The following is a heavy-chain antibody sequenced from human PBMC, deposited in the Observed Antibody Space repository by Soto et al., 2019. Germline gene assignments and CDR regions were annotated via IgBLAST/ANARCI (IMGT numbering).Heavy chain of an antibody. CDR1: GFTFSSYG. J-gene: IGHJ4*02. CDR3: AKDKHIVVVTAPFDY. D-gene: IGHD2-21*02. Sequence: QVPLVESGGGVVQPGRSLRLSCAASGFTFSSYGMHWVRQAPGKGLEWVAVISYDGSNKYYADSVKGRFTISRDNSKNTLYLQMNSLRAEDTAVYYCAKDKHIVVVTAPFDYWGQGTLVTVSS. V-gene: IGHV3-30*18. CDR2: ISYDGSNK.